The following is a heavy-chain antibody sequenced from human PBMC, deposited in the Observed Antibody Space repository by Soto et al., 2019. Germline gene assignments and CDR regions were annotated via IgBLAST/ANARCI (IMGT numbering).Heavy chain of an antibody. Sequence: QVQLVQSGAEVKKPGASVKVSCKASGYTFTSYGISWVRQAPGQGLEWMGWISAYNGNTNYAQKLQGRVTMTTDTSTSTAYMELRSLRSDDTAVYYCAGVPRQGVLMVYAIHWGQGTLVTVSS. D-gene: IGHD2-8*01. CDR3: AGVPRQGVLMVYAIH. CDR2: ISAYNGNT. J-gene: IGHJ4*02. CDR1: GYTFTSYG. V-gene: IGHV1-18*01.